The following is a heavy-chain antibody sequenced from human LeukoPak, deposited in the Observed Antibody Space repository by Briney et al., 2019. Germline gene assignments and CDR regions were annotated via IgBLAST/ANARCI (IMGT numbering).Heavy chain of an antibody. D-gene: IGHD3-3*01. J-gene: IGHJ4*02. CDR1: GGTFSSYA. V-gene: IGHV1-69*13. Sequence: GASVKVSCKASGGTFSSYAISWVRQAPGQGLEWMGGIIPIFGTANYAQKFQGRVTITADESTSTAYMELSSLRSEDTAVYYCATQGRDYDFWSGYYTFDYWGQGTLVTVSS. CDR3: ATQGRDYDFWSGYYTFDY. CDR2: IIPIFGTA.